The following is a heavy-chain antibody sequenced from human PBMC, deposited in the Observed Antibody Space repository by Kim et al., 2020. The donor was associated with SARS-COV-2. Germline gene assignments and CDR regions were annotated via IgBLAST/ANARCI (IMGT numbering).Heavy chain of an antibody. J-gene: IGHJ4*02. CDR3: ARDRSFYDILTGYYNYYFDY. D-gene: IGHD3-9*01. V-gene: IGHV3-66*01. CDR2: IYSGGST. CDR1: GFTVSSNY. Sequence: GGSLRLSCAASGFTVSSNYMSWVRQAPGKGLEWVSVIYSGGSTYYADSVKGRFTISSDNSKNTLYLQMNSLRAEDTAVYYCARDRSFYDILTGYYNYYFDYWGQGTLVSVSS.